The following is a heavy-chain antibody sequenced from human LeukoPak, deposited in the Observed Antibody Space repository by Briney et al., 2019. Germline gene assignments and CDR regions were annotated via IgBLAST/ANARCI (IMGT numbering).Heavy chain of an antibody. CDR2: ITATSSST. CDR3: AKDSGYYYEIGY. D-gene: IGHD3-22*01. Sequence: GGSLRPSCAASGFTFSSYGMSWVRQAPGKGLEWVSAITATSSSTHDADSVQGRFTISRDNSKNTLYLQMNSLRPEDTAIYYCAKDSGYYYEIGYWGQGTLVTVSS. V-gene: IGHV3-23*01. J-gene: IGHJ4*02. CDR1: GFTFSSYG.